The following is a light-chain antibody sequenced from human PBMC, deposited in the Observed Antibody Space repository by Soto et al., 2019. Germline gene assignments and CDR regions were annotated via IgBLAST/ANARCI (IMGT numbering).Light chain of an antibody. CDR2: EGS. V-gene: IGLV2-23*03. CDR1: SSDVRNYHL. CDR3: CPYGLSSTFAL. Sequence: QSALTQPASVSGSPGQSITISCTGSSSDVRNYHLVSWYQQYPGKAPKLIIYEGSKRPSGVSNRFSGSRSGNTASLTISGLQPEAYAYYYCCPYGLSSTFALYGTGTKVT. J-gene: IGLJ1*01.